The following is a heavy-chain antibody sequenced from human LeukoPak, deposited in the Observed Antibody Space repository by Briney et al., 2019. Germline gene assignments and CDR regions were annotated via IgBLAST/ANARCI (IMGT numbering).Heavy chain of an antibody. Sequence: PSETLSLTCAVYGGSFSGYYWSWIRQPPGKGLEWIGGINHSGSTNYNPSLKSRVTISVDTSKNQFSLKLSSVTAADTAVYYCARGTAARRRWFDPWGQGTLVSVSS. CDR1: GGSFSGYY. J-gene: IGHJ5*02. V-gene: IGHV4-34*01. CDR3: ARGTAARRRWFDP. D-gene: IGHD6-6*01. CDR2: INHSGST.